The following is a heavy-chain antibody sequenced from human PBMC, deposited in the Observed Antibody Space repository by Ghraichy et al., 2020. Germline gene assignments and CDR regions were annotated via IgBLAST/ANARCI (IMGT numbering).Heavy chain of an antibody. Sequence: GGSLRLSCAASGFTFSSYWMSWVRQAPGKGLEWVANIKQDGSEKYYVASVTGRFTISSDNAKNSLYLQMNSLRAEDTAVYYCAREGLWFGDSRWFDPWGQGTLVTVSS. CDR1: GFTFSSYW. CDR2: IKQDGSEK. J-gene: IGHJ5*02. CDR3: AREGLWFGDSRWFDP. V-gene: IGHV3-7*01. D-gene: IGHD3-10*01.